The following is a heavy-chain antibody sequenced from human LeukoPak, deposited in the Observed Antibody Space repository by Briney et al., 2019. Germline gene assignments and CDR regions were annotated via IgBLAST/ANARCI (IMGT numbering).Heavy chain of an antibody. J-gene: IGHJ4*02. V-gene: IGHV4-61*05. D-gene: IGHD6-19*01. CDR3: ARSSAWSPFDY. Sequence: KPSETLSLTCTVSGGSISGSSYYWGWIRQPPGKGLEWIGYISFSGNTNYNPSLKSRVTISLDTSKNQFSLKLSSVTATDTAVYYCARSSAWSPFDYWGQGTLVTVSS. CDR1: GGSISGSSYY. CDR2: ISFSGNT.